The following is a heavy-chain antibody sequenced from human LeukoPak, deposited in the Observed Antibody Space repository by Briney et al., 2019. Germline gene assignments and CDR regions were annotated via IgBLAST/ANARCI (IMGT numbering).Heavy chain of an antibody. CDR2: IFHTGST. V-gene: IGHV4-4*07. CDR1: GGSLSNHY. D-gene: IGHD3-16*01. CDR3: ARGPLGGESFDI. J-gene: IGHJ3*02. Sequence: PSETLSLTCTVSGGSLSNHYWNWIRHPAGTGLEYIGRIFHTGSTYYNPSLKSRVTMSVDTSNNQFSLNLTSVTAADTAVYYCARGPLGGESFDIWGQGTMVTVSS.